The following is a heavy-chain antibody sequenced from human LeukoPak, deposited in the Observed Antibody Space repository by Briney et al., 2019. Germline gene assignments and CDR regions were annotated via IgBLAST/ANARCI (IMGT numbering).Heavy chain of an antibody. CDR2: ISYDGSNK. Sequence: GGSLRLSCAASGFTFSSYAMHWVRQAPGKGLEWVAVISYDGSNKYYADSVKGRFTISRDNSKNTLYLQMNSLRAEDTAVYYCASNYDSSGYGHDYCGQGTLVTVSS. D-gene: IGHD3-22*01. CDR3: ASNYDSSGYGHDY. V-gene: IGHV3-30-3*01. J-gene: IGHJ4*02. CDR1: GFTFSSYA.